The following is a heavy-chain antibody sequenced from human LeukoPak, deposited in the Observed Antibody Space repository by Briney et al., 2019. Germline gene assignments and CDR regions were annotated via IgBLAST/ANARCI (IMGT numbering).Heavy chain of an antibody. Sequence: GGSLRLSCAASGFTFSSFTMNWVRQAPGKGLEWVASIKQDGNEKYYVDSVKGRFTISRDNARNSLYLQMNSLRAEDTAVYYCARMVYDVLPEEYYDYWGQGTLVTVSS. V-gene: IGHV3-7*01. CDR1: GFTFSSFT. CDR3: ARMVYDVLPEEYYDY. D-gene: IGHD3-9*01. CDR2: IKQDGNEK. J-gene: IGHJ4*02.